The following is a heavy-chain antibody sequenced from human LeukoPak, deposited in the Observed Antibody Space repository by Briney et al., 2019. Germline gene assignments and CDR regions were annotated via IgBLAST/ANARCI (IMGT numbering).Heavy chain of an antibody. D-gene: IGHD3-22*01. V-gene: IGHV3-74*01. CDR1: GFTFSRYW. J-gene: IGHJ1*01. Sequence: GGSLRLSCAASGFTFSRYWMHWVRQAPGKGLVWVSRINGDGSTTSYADSVEGGFTISRDNAKNTLYLQMNSLRAEDTAVYYCATGNYYDSRGYYTFGHWGQGTLVTVSS. CDR3: ATGNYYDSRGYYTFGH. CDR2: INGDGSTT.